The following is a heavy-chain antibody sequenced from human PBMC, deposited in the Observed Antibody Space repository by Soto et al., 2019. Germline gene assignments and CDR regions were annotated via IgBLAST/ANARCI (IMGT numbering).Heavy chain of an antibody. CDR3: AQRSYNGYLQH. Sequence: QITLKESGPTLVKPTQTLTLTCTFSGFSFSTNGVGVGWIRQPPGKALEWLALIYWDDDKRYSPSLKTRLTITKDTSKTQVVLTMTNMDPVDTATYDCAQRSYNGYLQHWGQGTLVTVSS. CDR1: GFSFSTNGVG. CDR2: IYWDDDK. D-gene: IGHD1-1*01. J-gene: IGHJ1*01. V-gene: IGHV2-5*02.